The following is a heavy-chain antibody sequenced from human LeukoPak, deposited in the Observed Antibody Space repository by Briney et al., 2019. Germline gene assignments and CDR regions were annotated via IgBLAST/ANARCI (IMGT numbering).Heavy chain of an antibody. Sequence: GGSLRLSCAASGFTFSSYAMSWVRQAPGKGLEGVSAISGSGGSTYYADSVKGRFTISRDNSKNTLYLQMNSLRAEDTAVYYCAKDPRGYSYGVPDYWGQGTLVTVSS. CDR2: ISGSGGST. CDR3: AKDPRGYSYGVPDY. J-gene: IGHJ4*02. D-gene: IGHD5-18*01. CDR1: GFTFSSYA. V-gene: IGHV3-23*01.